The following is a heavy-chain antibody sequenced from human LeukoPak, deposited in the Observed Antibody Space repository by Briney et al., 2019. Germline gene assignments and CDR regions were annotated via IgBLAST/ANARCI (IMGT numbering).Heavy chain of an antibody. CDR1: GYTFTGYY. D-gene: IGHD2-15*01. CDR2: INPNSGGT. V-gene: IGHV1-2*06. J-gene: IGHJ4*02. CDR3: ARDDVVVVAAKDEDDY. Sequence: ASVKVSCKASGYTFTGYYMHWVRQAPGQGLEWMGRINPNSGGTNYAQKFQGRVTMTRDTSISTAYMELSRLRSDDTAVYYCARDDVVVVAAKDEDDYWGQGTLVTVSS.